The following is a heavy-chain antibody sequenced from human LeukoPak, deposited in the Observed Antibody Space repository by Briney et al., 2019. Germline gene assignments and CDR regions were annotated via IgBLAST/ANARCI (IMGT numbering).Heavy chain of an antibody. J-gene: IGHJ4*02. CDR2: TYYRSRWYN. CDR3: AREPDDSGCDS. D-gene: IGHD6-19*01. V-gene: IGHV6-1*01. CDR1: GDSVSSNSAA. Sequence: SQTLSLTCAISGDSVSSNSAAWSWIRQSPSRGLEWLGRTYYRSRWYNDYAGSVKSRITINPDTSKNQFSLQLTSVTPEDTAVYYCAREPDDSGCDSWGQGTLVTVSS.